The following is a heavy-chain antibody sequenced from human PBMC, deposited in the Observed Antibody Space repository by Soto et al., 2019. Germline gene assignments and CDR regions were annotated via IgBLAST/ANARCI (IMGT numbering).Heavy chain of an antibody. Sequence: GGSLRLSCAASGFTVSSNYMSWVRQAPGKGLEWVSVIYSGGSTYYADSVKGRFTISRDNSKNTLYLQMNSLRAEDTAVYYCARVGCSGGSCYPDDAFDIWGQGTMVTVSS. CDR3: ARVGCSGGSCYPDDAFDI. CDR1: GFTVSSNY. J-gene: IGHJ3*02. D-gene: IGHD2-15*01. V-gene: IGHV3-66*01. CDR2: IYSGGST.